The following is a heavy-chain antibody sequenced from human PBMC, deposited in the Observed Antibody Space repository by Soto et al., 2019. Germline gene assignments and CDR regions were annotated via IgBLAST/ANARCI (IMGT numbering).Heavy chain of an antibody. V-gene: IGHV4-30-2*01. D-gene: IGHD3-10*01. CDR1: GGSISSGGYS. CDR3: ARLGYYGSGSPAPNAFDI. J-gene: IGHJ3*02. Sequence: QLQLQESGSGLVKPSQTLSLTCAVSGGSISSGGYSWSWIRQPPGKGLEWIGYIYHSGSTYYNPSLKSRVTISVDRSQNQFSLKLSSVTAADTAVYYCARLGYYGSGSPAPNAFDIWGQGTMVTVSS. CDR2: IYHSGST.